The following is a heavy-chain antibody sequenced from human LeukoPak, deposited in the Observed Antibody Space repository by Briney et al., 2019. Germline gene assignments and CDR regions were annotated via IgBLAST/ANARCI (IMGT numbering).Heavy chain of an antibody. V-gene: IGHV4-34*01. D-gene: IGHD6-19*01. Sequence: PSETLSLTCSVQGGSFSDYYWTWIRQAPGKGLEWIGEIDHSGSTNYNPSLKSRVAISVDASKNQFSLKLSSVIAADTAVYHCARARTGLIQPRPRDTYLNYYMDAWGEGTTVTVSS. CDR3: ARARTGLIQPRPRDTYLNYYMDA. CDR1: GGSFSDYY. CDR2: IDHSGST. J-gene: IGHJ6*03.